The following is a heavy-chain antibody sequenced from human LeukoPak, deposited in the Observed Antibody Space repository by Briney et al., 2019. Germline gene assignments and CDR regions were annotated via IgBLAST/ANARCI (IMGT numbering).Heavy chain of an antibody. J-gene: IGHJ4*02. V-gene: IGHV1-2*02. CDR3: ARTRSASSSCPQD. CDR2: INPNSGGT. Sequence: ASVKVSCKASGYTFTGYYMHWGRQAPGQGLEWMGWINPNSGGTHYAQKFQGRVTMTRDMSTSTVYMELSSLRSEDTAVYYCARTRSASSSCPQDWGQGTLVTVSS. D-gene: IGHD6-13*01. CDR1: GYTFTGYY.